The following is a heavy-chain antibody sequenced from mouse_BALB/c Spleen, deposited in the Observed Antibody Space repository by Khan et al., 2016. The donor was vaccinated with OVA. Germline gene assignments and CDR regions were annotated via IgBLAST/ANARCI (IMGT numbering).Heavy chain of an antibody. CDR2: ISYSGGT. CDR3: ARGNCYGYYFDY. D-gene: IGHD1-1*01. CDR1: GYSITSGYA. V-gene: IGHV3-2*02. J-gene: IGHJ2*01. Sequence: EVQLQESGPGLVKPSQSLSLTCTVTGYSITSGYAWNWIRQFPGNKLEWMGYISYSGGTSYNPSLKSRISITRDTSKNQFFLQLNSVTTEDTATYYCARGNCYGYYFDYWGQGTPLTVAS.